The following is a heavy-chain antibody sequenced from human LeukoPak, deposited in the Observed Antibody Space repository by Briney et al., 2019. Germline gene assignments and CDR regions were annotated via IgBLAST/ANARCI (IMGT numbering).Heavy chain of an antibody. Sequence: PSETLSLTCTVSGGSISSYYWSWIRQPPGKGLEWIGYIYYSGSTNYNPSLKSRVTTSVDTSKNQFSLKLSSVTAADTAVYYCARALGGWYFDYWGQGTLVTVSS. J-gene: IGHJ4*02. CDR3: ARALGGWYFDY. D-gene: IGHD6-19*01. CDR2: IYYSGST. V-gene: IGHV4-59*08. CDR1: GGSISSYY.